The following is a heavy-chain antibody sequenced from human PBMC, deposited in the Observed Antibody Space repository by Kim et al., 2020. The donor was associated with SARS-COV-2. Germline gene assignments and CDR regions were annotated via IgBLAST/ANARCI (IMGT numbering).Heavy chain of an antibody. CDR3: ARDLPYAGVVPAAMVGDYYYGMDV. CDR1: GYTFTSYY. Sequence: ASVKVSCKASGYTFTSYYMHWVRQAPGQGLEWMGIINPSGGSTSYAQKFQGRVTMTRDTSTSTVYMELSSLRSEDTAVYYCARDLPYAGVVPAAMVGDYYYGMDVWGQGTTVTVSS. J-gene: IGHJ6*02. D-gene: IGHD2-2*01. CDR2: INPSGGST. V-gene: IGHV1-46*01.